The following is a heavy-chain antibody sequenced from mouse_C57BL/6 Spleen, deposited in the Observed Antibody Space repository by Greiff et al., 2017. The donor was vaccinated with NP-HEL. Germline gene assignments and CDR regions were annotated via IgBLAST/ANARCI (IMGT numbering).Heavy chain of an antibody. J-gene: IGHJ2*01. Sequence: QVQLQQPGAELVKPGASVKLSCKASGYTFTSYWMQWVKQRPGQGLEWIGEIDPSDSYTNYNQKFKGKATLTVDTSSSTAYMQLSSLTSEDSAVYYCARNLGYGNFYYFDYWGQGTTLTVSS. CDR2: IDPSDSYT. CDR1: GYTFTSYW. CDR3: ARNLGYGNFYYFDY. D-gene: IGHD2-1*01. V-gene: IGHV1-50*01.